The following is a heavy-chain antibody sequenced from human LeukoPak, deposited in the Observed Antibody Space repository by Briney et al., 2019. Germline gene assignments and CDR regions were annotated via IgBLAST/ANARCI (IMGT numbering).Heavy chain of an antibody. CDR1: GFTVSSNY. CDR2: IYSGGST. V-gene: IGHV3-53*04. D-gene: IGHD4-11*01. J-gene: IGHJ6*02. CDR3: ARVAASYSNSYYYYYYGMDV. Sequence: GGSLRLSCAASGFTVSSNYMSWVRQAPGKGLEWVSVIYSGGSTYYADSVKGRFTISRHNSKNTLYLQMNSLRAEDTAVYYCARVAASYSNSYYYYYYGMDVWGPGTTVTVSS.